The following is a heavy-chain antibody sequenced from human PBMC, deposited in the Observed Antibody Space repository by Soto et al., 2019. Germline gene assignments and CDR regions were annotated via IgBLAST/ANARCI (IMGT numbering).Heavy chain of an antibody. Sequence: QVQLVESGGGVVQPGRSLRLSCAASGFTFSSYAMHWVRQAPGKGLEWVAVISYDGSNKYYADSVKGRFTISRDNSKNTLYLQMHSLRAEDTAVYYCARDWMTTVTTGGFDYWGQGTLVTVSS. J-gene: IGHJ4*02. CDR1: GFTFSSYA. D-gene: IGHD4-17*01. CDR3: ARDWMTTVTTGGFDY. CDR2: ISYDGSNK. V-gene: IGHV3-30-3*01.